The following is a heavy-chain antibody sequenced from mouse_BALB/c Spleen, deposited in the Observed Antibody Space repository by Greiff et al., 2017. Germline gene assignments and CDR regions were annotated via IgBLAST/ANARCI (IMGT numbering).Heavy chain of an antibody. CDR3: ARQNYGSSYWYFDV. V-gene: IGHV5-17*02. Sequence: EVHLVESGGGLVQPGGSRKLSCAASGFTFSSFGMHWVRQAPEKGLEWVAYISSGSSTIYYADTVKGRFTISRDNPKNTLFLQMTSLRSEDTAMYYCARQNYGSSYWYFDVWGAGTTVTVSS. CDR1: GFTFSSFG. D-gene: IGHD1-1*01. CDR2: ISSGSSTI. J-gene: IGHJ1*01.